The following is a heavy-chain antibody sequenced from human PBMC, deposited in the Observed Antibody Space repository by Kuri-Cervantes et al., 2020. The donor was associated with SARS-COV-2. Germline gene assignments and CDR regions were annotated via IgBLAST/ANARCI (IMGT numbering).Heavy chain of an antibody. Sequence: SETLSLTCTVSGGSISSYYWSWIRQPPGKGLEWIGYIYYSGSTSYNPSLKSRVTISVDTSKNQFSLKLSSVTAADTAVYYRARHGYGYGVDYWGQGTLVTVSS. CDR2: IYYSGST. CDR1: GGSISSYY. J-gene: IGHJ4*02. CDR3: ARHGYGYGVDY. V-gene: IGHV4-59*08. D-gene: IGHD5-18*01.